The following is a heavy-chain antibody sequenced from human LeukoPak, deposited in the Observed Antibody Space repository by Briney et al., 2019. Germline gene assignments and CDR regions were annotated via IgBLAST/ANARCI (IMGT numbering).Heavy chain of an antibody. CDR3: AKGYCSGGSCRKIFDY. Sequence: GRSLRLSCAASGFTFSSYNMNWVRQAPGKGLEWISYISSSTSTIYYADSVKGRFTISRDNYKSTLYLQMNSLRAEDTAVYYCAKGYCSGGSCRKIFDYWGQGTLVTVSS. CDR1: GFTFSSYN. D-gene: IGHD2-15*01. CDR2: ISSSTSTI. V-gene: IGHV3-48*01. J-gene: IGHJ4*02.